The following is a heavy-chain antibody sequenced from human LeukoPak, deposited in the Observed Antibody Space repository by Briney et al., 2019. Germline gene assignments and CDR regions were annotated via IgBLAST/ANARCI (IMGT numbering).Heavy chain of an antibody. CDR3: ARGLGGWLRLFDY. J-gene: IGHJ4*02. V-gene: IGHV4-39*07. D-gene: IGHD6-19*01. CDR1: GGSISSSSHY. CDR2: MYYRGST. Sequence: SETLSLTCTVSGGSISSSSHYWGWIRQPPGKGLEWIGSMYYRGSTYHNPSLKSRVTISVDTSKNQFSLKLSSVTAADTAVYYCARGLGGWLRLFDYWGQGTLVTVSS.